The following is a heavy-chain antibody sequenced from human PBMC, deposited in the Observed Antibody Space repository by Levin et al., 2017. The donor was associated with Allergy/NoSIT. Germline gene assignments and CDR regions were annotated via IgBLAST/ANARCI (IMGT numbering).Heavy chain of an antibody. J-gene: IGHJ4*02. D-gene: IGHD6-13*01. CDR1: GDSVSSNSAT. CDR3: ARDLSPFSSSSKFDY. V-gene: IGHV6-1*01. CDR2: TYYTSKWFN. Sequence: SQTLSLPCAISGDSVSSNSATWNWIRQSPSRGLEWLGRTYYTSKWFNDFAVSVRSRITINPDTSKNQFSLQLNSVTPEDTAVYYCARDLSPFSSSSKFDYWGQGTLVTVSS.